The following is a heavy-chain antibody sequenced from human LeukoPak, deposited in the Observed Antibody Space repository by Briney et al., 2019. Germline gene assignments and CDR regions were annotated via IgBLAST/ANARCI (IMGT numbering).Heavy chain of an antibody. J-gene: IGHJ4*02. Sequence: GGSLRLSCAASGFTFSSYTMNWVRQTPGKGLEWVSSISSSSSYIYYADSVKGRFTISRDNAKNSLYLQMNSLRAEDTAVYYCARDERYDFWSGYLYYFDYWGQGTLVTVSS. CDR3: ARDERYDFWSGYLYYFDY. CDR1: GFTFSSYT. CDR2: ISSSSSYI. V-gene: IGHV3-21*01. D-gene: IGHD3-3*01.